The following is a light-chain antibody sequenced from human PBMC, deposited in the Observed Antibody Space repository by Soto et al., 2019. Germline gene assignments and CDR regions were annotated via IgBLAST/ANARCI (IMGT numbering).Light chain of an antibody. CDR3: CSYAGSSTLFYV. CDR2: EVS. CDR1: GSDVGSYNL. V-gene: IGLV2-23*02. Sequence: QSVLTQPASVSGSPGQSITISCTGAGSDVGSYNLVSWYQQHPGKAPKLMIYEVSKRPSGVSNRFSGSKSGNTASLTISGLQAEDEADYYCCSYAGSSTLFYVFGTGTKVTVL. J-gene: IGLJ1*01.